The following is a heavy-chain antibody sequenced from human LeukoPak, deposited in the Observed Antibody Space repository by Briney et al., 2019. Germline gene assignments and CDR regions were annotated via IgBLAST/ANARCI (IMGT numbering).Heavy chain of an antibody. D-gene: IGHD3-9*01. CDR2: IIPILGIA. V-gene: IGHV1-69*04. CDR1: GGTFSSYA. J-gene: IGHJ4*02. CDR3: ARRNNILTSYYLTFDS. Sequence: SVKVSCKASGGTFSSYAISWVRQAPGQGLEWMGRIIPILGIANYAQKFQGRVTITADKSTSTAYMELSSLRSEDTAVYYRARRNNILTSYYLTFDSWGQGTLVTVSS.